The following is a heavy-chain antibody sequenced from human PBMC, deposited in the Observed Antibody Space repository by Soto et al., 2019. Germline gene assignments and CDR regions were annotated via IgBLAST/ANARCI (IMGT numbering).Heavy chain of an antibody. CDR3: ARVRGGGREYFFDY. V-gene: IGHV1-46*01. J-gene: IGHJ4*02. Sequence: ASVKVSCKASGYTFTRYNVHWVRQAPGQGLEWMAIINPSGGTTYYVQKFEGRVTLTTDTSTSTVYMELSSLRSDDTAVYYCARVRGGGREYFFDYWGQGTLVTVSS. CDR2: INPSGGTT. D-gene: IGHD2-15*01. CDR1: GYTFTRYN.